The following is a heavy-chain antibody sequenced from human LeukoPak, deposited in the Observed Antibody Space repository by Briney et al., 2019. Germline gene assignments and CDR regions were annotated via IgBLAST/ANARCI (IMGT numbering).Heavy chain of an antibody. D-gene: IGHD3-22*01. CDR3: AKDRYYDSSGHDY. CDR2: ISGSGGST. V-gene: IGHV3-23*01. CDR1: GFTVSNNY. Sequence: GGSLRLSCAASGFTVSNNYMSWVRQAPGKGLEWVSAISGSGGSTYYADSVKGRFTISRDNSKNTLYLQMNSLRAEDTAVYYCAKDRYYDSSGHDYWGQGTLVTVSS. J-gene: IGHJ4*02.